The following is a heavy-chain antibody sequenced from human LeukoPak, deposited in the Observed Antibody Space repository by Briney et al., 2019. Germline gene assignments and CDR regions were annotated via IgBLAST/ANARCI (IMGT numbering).Heavy chain of an antibody. Sequence: QPGGSLRLSCAASGLTFSSYAMSWVRQAPGKGLEWVSAISGSGGSTYYADSVKGRFTISRDNSKNTLYLQMNSLRAEDTAVYYCAKDEDYYDSSGYYYWGQGTLVTVSS. V-gene: IGHV3-23*01. D-gene: IGHD3-22*01. J-gene: IGHJ4*02. CDR2: ISGSGGST. CDR3: AKDEDYYDSSGYYY. CDR1: GLTFSSYA.